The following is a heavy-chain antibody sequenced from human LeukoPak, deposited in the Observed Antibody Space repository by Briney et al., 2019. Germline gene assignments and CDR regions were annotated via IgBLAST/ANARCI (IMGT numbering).Heavy chain of an antibody. Sequence: GGSVRLSCAASGFTFSSYAMNWVRQAPGKGLEWVSAISVSGGRTYYEDSVKGRFTISRDNSKNTLYLQMNSLRAEDTAVYYCAKDIVVVVAAETNWFDPWGQGTLVTVSS. CDR2: ISVSGGRT. CDR3: AKDIVVVVAAETNWFDP. J-gene: IGHJ5*02. CDR1: GFTFSSYA. D-gene: IGHD2-15*01. V-gene: IGHV3-23*01.